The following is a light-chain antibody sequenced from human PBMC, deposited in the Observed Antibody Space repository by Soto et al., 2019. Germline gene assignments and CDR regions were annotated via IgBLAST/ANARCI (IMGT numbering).Light chain of an antibody. V-gene: IGLV1-51*02. CDR3: GTWDSQSAGAV. CDR2: EDY. Sequence: QSVLTQPPSVSAAQRQKVTISCSGTSSDIGYNSVSWYQHLPGTAPKLLIYEDYRRPSGIPDRFSGSKSGTSATLGITGLQTGDEADYYCGTWDSQSAGAVFGGGTKLTVL. J-gene: IGLJ3*02. CDR1: SSDIGYNS.